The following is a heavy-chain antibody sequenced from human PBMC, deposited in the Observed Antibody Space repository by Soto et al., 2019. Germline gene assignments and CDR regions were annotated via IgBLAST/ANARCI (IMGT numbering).Heavy chain of an antibody. CDR1: GFTFSSYG. CDR2: ISYDGSNK. V-gene: IGHV3-30*18. CDR3: AKDQSDYVWGSYGMDV. D-gene: IGHD3-16*01. J-gene: IGHJ6*02. Sequence: GGSLRLSCAASGFTFSSYGMHWVRQAPGKGLEWVAVISYDGSNKYYADSVKGRFTISRDNSKNTLYLQMNSLRAEDTAVYYCAKDQSDYVWGSYGMDVWGQGTTVTVSS.